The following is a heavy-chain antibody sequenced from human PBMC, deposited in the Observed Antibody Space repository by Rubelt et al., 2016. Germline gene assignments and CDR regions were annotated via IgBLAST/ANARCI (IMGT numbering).Heavy chain of an antibody. J-gene: IGHJ4*02. CDR3: AGGPNMYYFDY. CDR2: IFYSGST. Sequence: QVQLQQSGPGLVKPSETLSLTCTVSGGSITDYYWCWIRQTQGEGLAWIGYIFYSGSTNYTPSLNSHATISIDTSKNQTSRGLGLRTAADTDVYYCAGGPNMYYFDYWGQGVLVTVSS. CDR1: GGSITDYY. V-gene: IGHV4-59*08. D-gene: IGHD1/OR15-1a*01.